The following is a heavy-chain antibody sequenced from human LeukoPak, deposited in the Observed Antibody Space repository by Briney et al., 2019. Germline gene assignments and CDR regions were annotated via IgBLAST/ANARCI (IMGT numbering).Heavy chain of an antibody. Sequence: ASVKVSCKASGYTFTGYYMHWVRQAPGQGLEWMGWINPNSGGTNYAQKLQGRVTMTTDTSTSTAYMELRSLRSDDTAVYYCARVPGSSRKGNWFDPWGQGTLVTVSS. V-gene: IGHV1-2*02. CDR2: INPNSGGT. CDR1: GYTFTGYY. J-gene: IGHJ5*02. D-gene: IGHD2-2*01. CDR3: ARVPGSSRKGNWFDP.